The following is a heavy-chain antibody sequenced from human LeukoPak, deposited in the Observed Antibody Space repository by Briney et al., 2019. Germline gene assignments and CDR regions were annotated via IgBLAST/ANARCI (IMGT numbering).Heavy chain of an antibody. V-gene: IGHV3-30*02. CDR3: AVPPEGELPLGGYYFDY. CDR2: IRYDGSNK. CDR1: GFTFSSYG. D-gene: IGHD1-26*01. Sequence: GGSLRLSCAASGFTFSSYGMHWVRQAPGKGLEWVAFIRYDGSNKYYADSVKGRLTISRDNSKNTLYLQMNSLRAEDTAVYYCAVPPEGELPLGGYYFDYWGQGTLVTVSS. J-gene: IGHJ4*02.